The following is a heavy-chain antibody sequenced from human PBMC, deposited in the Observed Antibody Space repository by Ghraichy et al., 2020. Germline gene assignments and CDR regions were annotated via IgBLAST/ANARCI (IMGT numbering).Heavy chain of an antibody. CDR2: VYSDGSA. J-gene: IGHJ4*02. CDR3: ARGANWRPTFEL. Sequence: SETLSLTCTVSGGSINYYYWSWVRQSPEKGLEWIGYVYSDGSAEYNPSLNSRASISVDTSRNQFSLELTSMTATDTAIYYCARGANWRPTFELWGQGTLVTVSS. CDR1: GGSINYYY. D-gene: IGHD3-16*01. V-gene: IGHV4-4*08.